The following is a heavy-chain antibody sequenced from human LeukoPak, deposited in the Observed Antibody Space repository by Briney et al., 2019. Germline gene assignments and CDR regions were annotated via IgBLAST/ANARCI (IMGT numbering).Heavy chain of an antibody. CDR1: GFTFSSYW. CDR2: INIDGSRT. V-gene: IGHV3-74*01. J-gene: IGHJ4*02. CDR3: ARVDGSGNSVFDY. D-gene: IGHD3-22*01. Sequence: GGSLRLSCAASGFTFSSYWMHWLRQAPGKGLVWVSRINIDGSRTDYADSVKGRFTISRDNARNILYLQMNSLRAEDTAVYYCARVDGSGNSVFDYWGQGTLVTASS.